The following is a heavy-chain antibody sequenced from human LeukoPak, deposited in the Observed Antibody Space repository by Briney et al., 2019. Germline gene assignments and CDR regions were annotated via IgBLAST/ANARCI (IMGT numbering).Heavy chain of an antibody. V-gene: IGHV3-11*04. Sequence: GGSLRLSCAASGFTFSDYYMSWIRQAPGKGLEWVSYISSSGSTIYYGDSVKGRFTISRDNAKNSLYLQMNSLRAEDTAVYYCARPGSRAKGYYYMDVWGKGTTVTVSS. CDR3: ARPGSRAKGYYYMDV. D-gene: IGHD3-10*01. CDR1: GFTFSDYY. J-gene: IGHJ6*03. CDR2: ISSSGSTI.